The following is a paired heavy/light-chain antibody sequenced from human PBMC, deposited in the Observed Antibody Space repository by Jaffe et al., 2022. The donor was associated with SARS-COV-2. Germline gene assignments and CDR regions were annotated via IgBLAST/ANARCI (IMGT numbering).Light chain of an antibody. J-gene: IGLJ2*01. Sequence: QSALTQPASVSGSPGQSITISCTGSASDIGSSNYVSWYQQHPGKAPKLIISDVNNRPSGVSHRFSGSKSGNTASLTISGLQTEDEADYYCSSYATTTTLVVFGGGTKLTVL. CDR1: ASDIGSSNY. CDR3: SSYATTTTLVV. V-gene: IGLV2-14*01. CDR2: DVN.
Heavy chain of an antibody. CDR3: AKHLHYDLWSGYSREFDY. CDR2: ISGSGTNT. V-gene: IGHV3-23*01. CDR1: GFTFSTYA. Sequence: EVQLLESGGGSVQPGGSLKLSCAASGFTFSTYAMSWVRQAPGKGLEWVSSISGSGTNTYYAESVRGRFTDSRDNSEDTLYLQMNSLRAEDTAIYYCAKHLHYDLWSGYSREFDYWGQGTLVTVSS. D-gene: IGHD3-3*01. J-gene: IGHJ4*02.